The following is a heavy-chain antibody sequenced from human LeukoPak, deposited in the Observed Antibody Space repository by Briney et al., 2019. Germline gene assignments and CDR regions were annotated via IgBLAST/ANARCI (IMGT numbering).Heavy chain of an antibody. J-gene: IGHJ3*02. V-gene: IGHV4-59*01. CDR2: RCDDGRD. Sequence: SETLSLTCTVSGVSISASCWSWIRQSPGRGLEWVGYRCDDGRDLYNPSLRSRVSRVTISVDASEKQFSLSLRSVTAADTAMYYCARDLDDSSGYYYAGSAFDIWGQGTMVTVSS. CDR3: ARDLDDSSGYYYAGSAFDI. D-gene: IGHD3-22*01. CDR1: GVSISASC.